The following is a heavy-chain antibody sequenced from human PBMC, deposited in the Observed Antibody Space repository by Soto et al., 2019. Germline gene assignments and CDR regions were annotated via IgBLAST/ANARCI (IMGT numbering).Heavy chain of an antibody. V-gene: IGHV4-34*01. CDR1: SGSFRGYY. J-gene: IGHJ4*02. CDR3: ARGVGEYDFWSGYSGPPYYFDY. D-gene: IGHD3-3*01. CDR2: INHSGST. Sequence: PSETLSLTCAVYSGSFRGYYWTWIRQPPGKGLEWIGAINHSGSTNYNPSLKSRVTMSVDMSKSQFSLKLSSVTAADTAVYYCARGVGEYDFWSGYSGPPYYFDYWGQGTPVTVSS.